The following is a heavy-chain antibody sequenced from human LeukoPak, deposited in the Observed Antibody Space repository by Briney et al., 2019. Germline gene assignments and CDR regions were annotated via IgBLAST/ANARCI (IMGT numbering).Heavy chain of an antibody. V-gene: IGHV3-7*01. J-gene: IGHJ6*03. CDR2: IKEDGSEK. Sequence: GGSLRLSCAASGFTFSRYWMSWVRQAPGKGLEWVANIKEDGSEKYYVDSVKGRLTISRDNAKNSLSLQIKSLRAEDTAVYYCARQKAVVVVAATPDEDYGDYVDYYYYMDVWGKGTTVTVSS. CDR3: ARQKAVVVVAATPDEDYGDYVDYYYYMDV. CDR1: GFTFSRYW. D-gene: IGHD2-15*01.